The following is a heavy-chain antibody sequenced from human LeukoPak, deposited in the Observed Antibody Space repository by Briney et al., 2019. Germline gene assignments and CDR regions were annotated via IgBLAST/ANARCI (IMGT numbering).Heavy chain of an antibody. CDR2: ISYDGSNK. V-gene: IGHV3-30*04. D-gene: IGHD2-21*02. Sequence: GGSLRLSCAASGFTFSSYAMHWVRQAPGKGLEWVAVISYDGSNKYYADSVKSRFTISRDNSKNTLYLQMNSLRAEDTAVYYCARDRRIVVVTAIPDYWGQGTLVTVSS. J-gene: IGHJ4*02. CDR1: GFTFSSYA. CDR3: ARDRRIVVVTAIPDY.